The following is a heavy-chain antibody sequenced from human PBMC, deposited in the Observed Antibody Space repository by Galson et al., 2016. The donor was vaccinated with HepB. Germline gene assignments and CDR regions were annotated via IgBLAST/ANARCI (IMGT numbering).Heavy chain of an antibody. CDR1: GLTVRSNY. J-gene: IGHJ3*02. CDR2: IYAGGTP. V-gene: IGHV3-53*01. Sequence: SLRLSCAASGLTVRSNYMSWVRQAPGKGLEWVSNIYAGGTPYYADSGKGRFTTSRDNSNNTVYLKLNSLGADDTAVYYCARDKPDAFDIWGQGTMVTVSS. CDR3: ARDKPDAFDI.